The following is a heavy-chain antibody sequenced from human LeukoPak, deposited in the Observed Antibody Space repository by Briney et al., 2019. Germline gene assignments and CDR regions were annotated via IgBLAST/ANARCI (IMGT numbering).Heavy chain of an antibody. CDR3: ARARSNGDYDY. J-gene: IGHJ4*02. CDR2: ITSEGGST. CDR1: GFTFNNYV. D-gene: IGHD4-17*01. V-gene: IGHV3-64*01. Sequence: GGSLRLSCAASGFTFNNYVMHWVRQAPGKGLEYVSAITSEGGSTYYANSVKGRFTISRDNSKNTLSLQMGNLRAEDMAVYYCARARSNGDYDYWGQGTLVTVSS.